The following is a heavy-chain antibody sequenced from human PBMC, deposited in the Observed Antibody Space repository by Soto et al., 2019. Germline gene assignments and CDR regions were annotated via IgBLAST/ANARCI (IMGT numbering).Heavy chain of an antibody. Sequence: EVQLVESGGGLVKPGGSLRLSCAASGFTFSNAWMNWVRQAPGKGLEWVGRIKSKTDGGSTDYAAPVKGRFTISRDDSKNTLYLQMNSLKTEDTAVYYCTTDKVDTAMARRDYYYYGMDVWGQGTTVTVSS. V-gene: IGHV3-15*07. CDR1: GFTFSNAW. CDR3: TTDKVDTAMARRDYYYYGMDV. D-gene: IGHD5-18*01. J-gene: IGHJ6*02. CDR2: IKSKTDGGST.